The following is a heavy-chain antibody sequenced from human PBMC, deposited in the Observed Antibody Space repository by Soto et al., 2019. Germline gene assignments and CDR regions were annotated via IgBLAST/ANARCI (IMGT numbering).Heavy chain of an antibody. Sequence: EVQLLDSGGGFVQPGGSLRLSCAASGYTFSSYVMTWVRLAPGKGLEWVSSISGAGTSKFYADSVKGRFTISRDNTNNIPYLEMDSMRAEDTAVYYCAKDLLSTVTTLGHWGQGTQVTVSA. CDR1: GYTFSSYV. CDR3: AKDLLSTVTTLGH. CDR2: ISGAGTSK. D-gene: IGHD4-17*01. J-gene: IGHJ4*02. V-gene: IGHV3-23*01.